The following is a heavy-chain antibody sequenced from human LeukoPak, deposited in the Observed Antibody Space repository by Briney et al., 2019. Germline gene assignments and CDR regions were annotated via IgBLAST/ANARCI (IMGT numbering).Heavy chain of an antibody. V-gene: IGHV1-2*02. CDR2: TNPNSGGT. CDR3: ARLSSASSYPTDY. J-gene: IGHJ4*02. Sequence: ASVKVSCKASGYTFTGYYMHWVRQAPGQGLEWMGWTNPNSGGTNYAQKFQGRVTMTRDTSISTAYMELSRLRPDDTAVYYCARLSSASSYPTDYWGQGTLVTVSS. CDR1: GYTFTGYY. D-gene: IGHD2-2*01.